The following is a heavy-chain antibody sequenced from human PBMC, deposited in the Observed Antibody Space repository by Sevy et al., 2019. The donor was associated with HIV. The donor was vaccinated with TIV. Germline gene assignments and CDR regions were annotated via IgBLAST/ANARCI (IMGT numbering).Heavy chain of an antibody. V-gene: IGHV3-48*03. Sequence: GGCLRLSCAASGFTFSSYEMNWVRQAPGKGLEWVSYISSSGSTIYYADSVKGRFTISRDNAKNSLYLQMNSLRAEDTAVYYCARDPLRVWGDLDSNYYYGMDVWGHGTTVTVSS. CDR1: GFTFSSYE. D-gene: IGHD2-21*02. CDR2: ISSSGSTI. CDR3: ARDPLRVWGDLDSNYYYGMDV. J-gene: IGHJ6*02.